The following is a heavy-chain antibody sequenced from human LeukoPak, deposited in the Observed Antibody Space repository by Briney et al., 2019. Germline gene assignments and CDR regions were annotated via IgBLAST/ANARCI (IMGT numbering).Heavy chain of an antibody. CDR2: ISSSSSYI. V-gene: IGHV3-21*01. J-gene: IGHJ5*02. CDR1: GFTFSSYS. D-gene: IGHD3-22*01. CDR3: ARDRVQDSSGYYYVRSPWFDP. Sequence: GGSLRLSCAASGFTFSSYSMNWVRQAPGKGLEWVSSISSSSSYIYYADSVKGRFTISRDNAKNSLYLQMNSLRAEDTAVYYCARDRVQDSSGYYYVRSPWFDPWGQGTLVTVSS.